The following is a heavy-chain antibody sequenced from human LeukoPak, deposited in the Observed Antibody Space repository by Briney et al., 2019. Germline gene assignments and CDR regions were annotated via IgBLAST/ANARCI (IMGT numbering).Heavy chain of an antibody. J-gene: IGHJ4*02. CDR3: ARFRGAARPLDY. D-gene: IGHD6-6*01. CDR2: INHSGST. CDR1: GGSFSGYY. Sequence: SETLSLTCAVYGGSFSGYYWSWIRQPPGKGLEWIGEINHSGSTNYNPSLKSRVTISVDTSKNQFSLKLSSVTAADTAVYYCARFRGAARPLDYWGQGTLVTVSS. V-gene: IGHV4-34*01.